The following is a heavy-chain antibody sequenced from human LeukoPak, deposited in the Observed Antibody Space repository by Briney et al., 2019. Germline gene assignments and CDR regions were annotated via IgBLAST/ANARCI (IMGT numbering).Heavy chain of an antibody. CDR2: INPNSGGT. Sequence: ASVKVSCKASGYTFTGFYMHWVRQAPGQGLEWMGWINPNSGGTNYAQKFQGRVTMTRDTSISTAYMELSRLRSDDTAVYYCARDGSPPYYYDSSGSELWFDPWGQGTLVTVSS. V-gene: IGHV1-2*02. D-gene: IGHD3-22*01. J-gene: IGHJ5*02. CDR1: GYTFTGFY. CDR3: ARDGSPPYYYDSSGSELWFDP.